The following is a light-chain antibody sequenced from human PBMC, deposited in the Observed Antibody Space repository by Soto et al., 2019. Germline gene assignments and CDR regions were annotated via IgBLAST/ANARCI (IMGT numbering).Light chain of an antibody. CDR3: QQYGSSPGFT. CDR2: GAS. Sequence: EIVLTQSPGTLSLSPGERATLSCRASQSVSSRYLAWYQQRPGQTPRLLIYGASRRATGIPDRFSGSGSGTDFTLTISRLEPEDFAVYYCQQYGSSPGFTFGPGTKVEIK. V-gene: IGKV3-20*01. CDR1: QSVSSRY. J-gene: IGKJ3*01.